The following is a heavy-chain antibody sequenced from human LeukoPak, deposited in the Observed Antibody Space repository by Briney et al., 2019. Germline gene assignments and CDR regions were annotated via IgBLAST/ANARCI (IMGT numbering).Heavy chain of an antibody. V-gene: IGHV1-69*06. J-gene: IGHJ6*04. CDR1: GGTFSSFA. D-gene: IGHD4-17*01. CDR2: IIPMFGTV. CDR3: ARGHYGDYPYYYYGMDV. Sequence: SVKVSCKASGGTFSSFAISWVRQAPGQGLEWMGEIIPMFGTVNYAQKFRGRVTITADKSTSTAYMELSSLRSEDTAVYYCARGHYGDYPYYYYGMDVWGKGTTVTVSS.